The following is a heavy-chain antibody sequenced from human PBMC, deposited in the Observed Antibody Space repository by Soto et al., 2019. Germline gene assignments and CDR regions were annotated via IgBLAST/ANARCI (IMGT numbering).Heavy chain of an antibody. CDR3: ARDRAVAADNWFDP. V-gene: IGHV1-69*06. CDR1: GGTFSSNA. Sequence: SVKVSCKASGGTFSSNAISWVRQAPGQGLEWMGGIIPIFGTANYAQKFQGRVTITADKSTSTAYMELSSLRSEDTAVYYCARDRAVAADNWFDPWGQGTLVTVSS. D-gene: IGHD6-19*01. J-gene: IGHJ5*02. CDR2: IIPIFGTA.